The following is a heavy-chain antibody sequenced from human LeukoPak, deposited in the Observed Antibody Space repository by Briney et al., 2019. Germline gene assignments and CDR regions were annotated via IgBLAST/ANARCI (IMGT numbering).Heavy chain of an antibody. CDR3: ARAHYDFWSGYSEPLFYGMDV. V-gene: IGHV4-34*01. CDR1: GGSFSGYY. J-gene: IGHJ6*02. CDR2: INHSGST. Sequence: PSETLSLTCAVYGGSFSGYYWSWIRQPPGKGLEWIGEINHSGSTNYNPSLKSRVTISVDTSKNQFSLKLSSVTAADTAVYYCARAHYDFWSGYSEPLFYGMDVWGQGTTVTVSS. D-gene: IGHD3-3*01.